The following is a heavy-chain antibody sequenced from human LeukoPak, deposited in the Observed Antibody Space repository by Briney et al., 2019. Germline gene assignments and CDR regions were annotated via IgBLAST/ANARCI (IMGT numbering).Heavy chain of an antibody. CDR3: ARGRDGYNFGY. Sequence: GGSLRLSCAASGFTFSSYWMSWVRQAPGKGLEWVANIKQDGSEKYYADSVKGRFTISRDNAKNSLYLQMNSLRAEDTAVYYCARGRDGYNFGYWGQGTLVTVSS. V-gene: IGHV3-7*01. J-gene: IGHJ4*02. D-gene: IGHD5-24*01. CDR2: IKQDGSEK. CDR1: GFTFSSYW.